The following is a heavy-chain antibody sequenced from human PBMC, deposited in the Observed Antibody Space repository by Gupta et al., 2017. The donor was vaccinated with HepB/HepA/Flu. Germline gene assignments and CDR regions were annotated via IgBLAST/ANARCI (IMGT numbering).Heavy chain of an antibody. V-gene: IGHV3-15*01. Sequence: EVQLVESGGGLVKPGGSLRLSCAASGFTFSNAWMNWVRQAPGKGLEWVGHIKTKTEGETTDYAAPVKDRVTISRDDSKNTLYMKMKSLKTEDTAVDYGTTHHYFGSGGQGTMVTVYS. CDR2: IKTKTEGETT. CDR3: TTHHYFGS. CDR1: GFTFSNAW. D-gene: IGHD1-26*01. J-gene: IGHJ4*02.